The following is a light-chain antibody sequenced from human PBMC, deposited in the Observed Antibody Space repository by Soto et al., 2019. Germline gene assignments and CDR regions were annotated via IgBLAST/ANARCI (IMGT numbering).Light chain of an antibody. J-gene: IGLJ3*02. CDR3: AAWGDSLNGSWV. CDR2: SNN. V-gene: IGLV1-44*01. CDR1: SSNIGSNT. Sequence: QSVLTQPPSASGTPGQRVTISCSGSSSNIGSNTVNWYQQLPGTAPKLLIYSNNQRPSGVPDRFSGSKSGTSASLAISGLQSEDEADYYCAAWGDSLNGSWVFGGGTQLTVL.